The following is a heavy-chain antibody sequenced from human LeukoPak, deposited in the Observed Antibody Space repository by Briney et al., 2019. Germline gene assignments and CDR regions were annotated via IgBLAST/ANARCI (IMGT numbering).Heavy chain of an antibody. CDR1: GGSISSSSYY. D-gene: IGHD2-2*01. V-gene: IGHV4-39*07. J-gene: IGHJ5*02. Sequence: SETLSLTCTVSGGSISSSSYYWSWIRQPPGTGLEWIGKIYFSRSTYYNPYLKSRVTISADTSKNQFSLKLSSVTAADPAVYYCARDLWDIVVVPTFSWFDPWGQGTLVSVSS. CDR3: ARDLWDIVVVPTFSWFDP. CDR2: IYFSRST.